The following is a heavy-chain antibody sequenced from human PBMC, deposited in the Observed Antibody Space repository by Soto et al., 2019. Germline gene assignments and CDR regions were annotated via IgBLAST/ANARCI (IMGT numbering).Heavy chain of an antibody. CDR1: GGSISSGGYN. CDR2: IYYSGST. D-gene: IGHD4-17*01. J-gene: IGHJ6*02. Sequence: PSETLSLTCTVSGGSISSGGYNWSWIRQHPGKGLEWIGYIYYSGSTYYNPSLKSRVTISVDTSKNQFSLKLSSVTAADTAVYYCARDRTRRVTTSGYYGMDVWGQGTTVTVSS. V-gene: IGHV4-31*03. CDR3: ARDRTRRVTTSGYYGMDV.